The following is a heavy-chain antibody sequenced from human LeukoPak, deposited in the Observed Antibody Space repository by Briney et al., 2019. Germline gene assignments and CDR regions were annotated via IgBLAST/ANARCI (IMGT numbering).Heavy chain of an antibody. V-gene: IGHV4-34*01. CDR3: ASSSGGYSSSWYLVY. CDR2: VSHSGSP. Sequence: PSETLSLTCAVYNGSFSDYYWTWIRQPPGKGLEWIGEVSHSGSPNYNPSLKSRVTISVDTSKNQLSLKLTSVTAADTAAYYCASSSGGYSSSWYLVYWGQGTLVTVSS. CDR1: NGSFSDYY. D-gene: IGHD6-13*01. J-gene: IGHJ4*02.